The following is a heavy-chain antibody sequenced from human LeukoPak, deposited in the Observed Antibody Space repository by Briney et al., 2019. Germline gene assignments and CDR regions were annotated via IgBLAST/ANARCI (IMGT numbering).Heavy chain of an antibody. D-gene: IGHD4-17*01. CDR2: ISYDGSNK. CDR3: ANTRNNDYGDYPVAFDI. Sequence: PGGSLRLSCAASGFTFSSYGMHWVRQAPGKGLEWVAVISYDGSNKYYADSVKGRFTISRDNSKNTLYLQMNSLRAEDTAVYYCANTRNNDYGDYPVAFDIWGQGTMVTVSS. V-gene: IGHV3-30*18. J-gene: IGHJ3*02. CDR1: GFTFSSYG.